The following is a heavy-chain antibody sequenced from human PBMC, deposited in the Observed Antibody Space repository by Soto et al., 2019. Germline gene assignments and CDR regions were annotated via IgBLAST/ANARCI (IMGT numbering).Heavy chain of an antibody. CDR3: ASLYYYSLTQYFDY. CDR1: GFTFSNYA. V-gene: IGHV3-30-3*01. D-gene: IGHD3-16*01. CDR2: ISFDEIRK. Sequence: QVQLVESGGGVVQPGRSLRLSCAASGFTFSNYAMHWVRQAPGKGLEWVAVISFDEIRKGYSDSVKGRFTISRDNSKNTLFLQMNTLRAEDTAVYYCASLYYYSLTQYFDYWGQGTLVTVSS. J-gene: IGHJ4*02.